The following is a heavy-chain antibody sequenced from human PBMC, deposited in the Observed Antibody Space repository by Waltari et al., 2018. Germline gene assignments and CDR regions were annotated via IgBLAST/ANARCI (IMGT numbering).Heavy chain of an antibody. V-gene: IGHV4-38-2*02. CDR2: IYHSGNT. Sequence: QVQLQESVPGLVQPSENLSLTCNVPGYSINSVSYWGWIRQPPGKGLEWIGNIYHSGNTYYNPSLKSRVNISIDTSKNQFSLKLSSVTAADTAIYYCARRVCSGGSCYGGGFYFDYWGQGALVTVSS. D-gene: IGHD2-15*01. CDR3: ARRVCSGGSCYGGGFYFDY. J-gene: IGHJ4*02. CDR1: GYSINSVSY.